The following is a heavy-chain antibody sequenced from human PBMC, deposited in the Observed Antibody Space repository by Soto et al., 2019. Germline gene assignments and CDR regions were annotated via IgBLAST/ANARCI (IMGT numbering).Heavy chain of an antibody. CDR3: ARGPLSGVAPIWDYATWLAP. CDR2: INADKGDT. V-gene: IGHV1-3*01. CDR1: GYSFTDFA. J-gene: IGHJ5*02. D-gene: IGHD5-12*01. Sequence: QAQLVQAGSEVKKPGASVKVSCKASGYSFTDFAMHWVRLAAGQRLAGRGWINADKGDTKYSPKFQGRVTITRDTSATTVYMELRSLRSEDTAVYYCARGPLSGVAPIWDYATWLAPWGQGSLVTVS.